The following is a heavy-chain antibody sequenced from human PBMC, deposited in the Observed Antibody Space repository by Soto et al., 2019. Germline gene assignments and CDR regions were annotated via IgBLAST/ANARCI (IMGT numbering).Heavy chain of an antibody. V-gene: IGHV4-39*01. CDR2: IYYSGST. D-gene: IGHD1-20*01. CDR3: ARGRLVTAHYMDV. CDR1: GGSISSSSYY. J-gene: IGHJ6*03. Sequence: SETLSLTCTVSGGSISSSSYYWGWIRQPPGKGLEWIGSIYYSGSTYYNPSLKSRVTISVDTSKNQFSLKLSSVTAADTAVYYCARGRLVTAHYMDVWGKGTTVTVSS.